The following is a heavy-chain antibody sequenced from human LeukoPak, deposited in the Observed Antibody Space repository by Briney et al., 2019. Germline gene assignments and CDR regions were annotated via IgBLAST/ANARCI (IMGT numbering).Heavy chain of an antibody. CDR3: ARIVTRGSCFDY. Sequence: PGGSLRLSCSASGFSFDDYAMSWVRQAPGKGLEWVSGINWNGGSTGYADSVKGRFTISRDNAKNSLYLQMNSLRAEDTALYYCARIVTRGSCFDYWGQGTLVTVSS. J-gene: IGHJ4*02. CDR1: GFSFDDYA. V-gene: IGHV3-20*04. CDR2: INWNGGST. D-gene: IGHD2-15*01.